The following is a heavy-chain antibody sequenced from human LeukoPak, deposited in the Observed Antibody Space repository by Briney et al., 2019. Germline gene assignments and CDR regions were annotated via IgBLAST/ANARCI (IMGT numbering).Heavy chain of an antibody. CDR1: GFPFNITW. J-gene: IGHJ6*02. Sequence: GGSLRLSCAALGFPFNITWMNWAPQAPGKGLEWVGRIRSKTDGGTTDYAAPVKGRFTISRDDSKNTLYLQMNSLKTEDTAVYYCITAEEGLDVWGQGTTVTVSS. CDR2: IRSKTDGGTT. V-gene: IGHV3-15*07. CDR3: ITAEEGLDV.